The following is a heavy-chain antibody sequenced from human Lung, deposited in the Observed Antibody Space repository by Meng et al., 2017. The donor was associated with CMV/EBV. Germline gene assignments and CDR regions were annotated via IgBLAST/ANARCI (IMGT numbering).Heavy chain of an antibody. CDR3: ARDLEYCGSTTCYEDCFDP. Sequence: SRIHCVTQAPGQGLEWAGWISPYDGDTNYARKIQGRVTMTTDTPTTTAYMELRSLRSDDTAVYYCARDLEYCGSTTCYEDCFDPWGQGTTVTVSS. V-gene: IGHV1-18*01. D-gene: IGHD2-2*01. J-gene: IGHJ6*02. CDR2: ISPYDGDT. CDR1: SR.